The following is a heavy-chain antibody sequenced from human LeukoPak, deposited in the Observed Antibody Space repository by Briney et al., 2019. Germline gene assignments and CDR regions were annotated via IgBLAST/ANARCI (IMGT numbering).Heavy chain of an antibody. J-gene: IGHJ4*02. CDR3: ARATELTYCGGDCCLDY. Sequence: ASVKVSCKTSGYTFTISHVTWVRQAPGQGLEWMGWISVYNGNTNYAPELQGRVTMTTDTSTSTAYMELRNLRSDDTAVYYCARATELTYCGGDCCLDYWGQGTLVTVSS. D-gene: IGHD2-21*02. CDR1: GYTFTISH. CDR2: ISVYNGNT. V-gene: IGHV1-18*04.